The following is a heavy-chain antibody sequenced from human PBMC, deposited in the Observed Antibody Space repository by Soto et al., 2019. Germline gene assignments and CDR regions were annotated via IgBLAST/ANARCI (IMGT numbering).Heavy chain of an antibody. CDR1: GFTFSSYG. D-gene: IGHD3-22*01. J-gene: IGHJ4*02. CDR2: IWYDGSNK. V-gene: IGHV3-33*01. CDR3: ARGRSSGRLVPPLRYFDY. Sequence: QVQLVESGGGVVQPGRSLRLSCAASGFTFSSYGMHWVRQAPGKGLEWVAVIWYDGSNKYYADSVKGRFTISRDNSKNTLYLQMNSLRAEDTAVYYWARGRSSGRLVPPLRYFDYWGQGTLVTVSS.